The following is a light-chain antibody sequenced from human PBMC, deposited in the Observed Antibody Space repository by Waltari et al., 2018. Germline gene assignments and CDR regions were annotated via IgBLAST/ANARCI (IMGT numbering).Light chain of an antibody. J-gene: IGKJ2*01. CDR1: QTISNW. CDR2: QAS. Sequence: DIQLTQSPSTLSASVGDRVTITCRTSQTISNWLAWYQQKSGKAPNLLIYQASSLKSGVQSRFSGSGSGTEFTLTIRSLQPEDFATYYCQKYNNYPYTFGQGTKLEIK. CDR3: QKYNNYPYT. V-gene: IGKV1-5*03.